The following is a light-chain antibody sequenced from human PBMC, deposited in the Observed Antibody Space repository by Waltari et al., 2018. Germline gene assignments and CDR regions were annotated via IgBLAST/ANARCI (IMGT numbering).Light chain of an antibody. V-gene: IGLV2-8*01. Sequence: QSALTQPPSASGSPGQSVTISCTGTSSDVGGYNYVSWYQQHPGKAPKLMVYEVSKRPSGVPDRFSGSKSGNTASLTVSGLQAEDEADYYCSSYAGSTPRVVFGGGTKLTVL. J-gene: IGLJ2*01. CDR2: EVS. CDR1: SSDVGGYNY. CDR3: SSYAGSTPRVV.